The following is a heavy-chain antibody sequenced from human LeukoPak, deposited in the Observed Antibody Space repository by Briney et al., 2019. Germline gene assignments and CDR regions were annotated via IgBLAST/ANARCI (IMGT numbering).Heavy chain of an antibody. CDR2: ISGNGGST. V-gene: IGHV3-64*01. CDR1: GFTFSSYS. J-gene: IGHJ4*02. Sequence: GGSLRLSCAASGFTFSSYSMNWVRQAPGKGLEYVSAISGNGGSTYYANSVKGRFTISRDNSKNTLYLQMGSLRAEDMAVYYCARALRYFDWLCPPDYWGQGTLVTVSS. D-gene: IGHD3-9*01. CDR3: ARALRYFDWLCPPDY.